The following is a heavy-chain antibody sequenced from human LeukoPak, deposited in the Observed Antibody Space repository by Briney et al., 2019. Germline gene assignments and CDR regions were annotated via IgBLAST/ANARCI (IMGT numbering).Heavy chain of an antibody. D-gene: IGHD3-10*01. CDR1: GGSISSSSYY. Sequence: PSETLSLTCTVSGGSISSSSYYWGWTRQPPGKGLEWIGSIYYSGSTYYNPSLKSRVTISVDTSKNQFSLKLCSVTAADTAVYYCARDPGAPGSWYYYGSGSYYNKYNWFDPWGQGTLVTVSS. J-gene: IGHJ5*02. CDR3: ARDPGAPGSWYYYGSGSYYNKYNWFDP. V-gene: IGHV4-39*07. CDR2: IYYSGST.